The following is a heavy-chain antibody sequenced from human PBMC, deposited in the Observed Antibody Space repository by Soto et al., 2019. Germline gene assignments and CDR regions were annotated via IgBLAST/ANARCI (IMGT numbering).Heavy chain of an antibody. CDR1: GYTFTNYY. CDR2: INPTSGST. D-gene: IGHD6-13*01. V-gene: IGHV1-46*01. Sequence: QVQLVQSGAEVKKPGASVKVSCRASGYTFTNYYIHWVRQAPGQGLEWLAIINPTSGSTNYAQEFQGRVPLTMDTSPSTVYMELSGLRSEDTSMFYCARDLPAAEHWGQGTLVTVSS. J-gene: IGHJ1*01. CDR3: ARDLPAAEH.